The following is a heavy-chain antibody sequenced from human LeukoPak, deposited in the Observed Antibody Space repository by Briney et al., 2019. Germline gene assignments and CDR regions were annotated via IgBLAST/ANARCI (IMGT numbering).Heavy chain of an antibody. D-gene: IGHD6-6*01. J-gene: IGHJ4*02. CDR3: ARSQARGSKSGEFPRPLDY. CDR2: IIPIFGTA. CDR1: GGTFSSYA. Sequence: SVKVSCKASGGTFSSYAISWVRQAPGQGLEWMGGIIPIFGTANYAQKFQGRVTITTDESTSTAYMELSSLRSEDTAVYYCARSQARGSKSGEFPRPLDYWGQGTLVTVSS. V-gene: IGHV1-69*05.